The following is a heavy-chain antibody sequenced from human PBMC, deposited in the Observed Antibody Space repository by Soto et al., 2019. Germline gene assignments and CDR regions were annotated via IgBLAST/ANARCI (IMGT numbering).Heavy chain of an antibody. J-gene: IGHJ6*02. V-gene: IGHV4-61*01. D-gene: IGHD2-21*02. CDR2: IYYSGST. CDR1: GGSVSSGSYY. CDR3: ARGVVTAMWSHYGMDV. Sequence: QVQLQESGPGLVKPSETLSLTCTVSGGSVSSGSYYWSWIRQPPGKGLEWIGYIYYSGSTNYNPSLKSRVPISVDTSKNQFSLKLSSVTAADTAVYYCARGVVTAMWSHYGMDVWGQGTTVTVSS.